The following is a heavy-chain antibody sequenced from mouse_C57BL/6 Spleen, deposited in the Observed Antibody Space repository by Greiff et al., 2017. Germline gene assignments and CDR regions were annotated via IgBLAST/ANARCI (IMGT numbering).Heavy chain of an antibody. J-gene: IGHJ1*03. CDR3: TREEDYGYGYWYFDV. CDR2: ISSGGDYI. Sequence: EVQGVESGEGLVKPGGSLKLSCAASGFTFSSYAMSWVRQTPEKRLEWVAYISSGGDYIYYADTVKGRFTISRDNARNTLYLQMSSLKSEDTAMYYCTREEDYGYGYWYFDVWGTGTTVTVSS. CDR1: GFTFSSYA. D-gene: IGHD2-2*01. V-gene: IGHV5-9-1*02.